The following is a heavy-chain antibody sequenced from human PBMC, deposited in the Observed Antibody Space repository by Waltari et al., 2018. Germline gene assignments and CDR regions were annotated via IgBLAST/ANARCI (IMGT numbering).Heavy chain of an antibody. J-gene: IGHJ4*02. D-gene: IGHD3-10*01. CDR2: IYHSGST. CDR1: GYSISSGYY. V-gene: IGHV4-38-2*01. CDR3: ASTPSYYYGSGLY. Sequence: QVQLQESGPGLVKPSETLSLTCAVSGYSISSGYYWGWIRQPPGKGLEWIGSIYHSGSTYYNPSLKSRVTISVDTSKNQFSLKLSSVTAADTAVYYCASTPSYYYGSGLYWGQGTLVTVSS.